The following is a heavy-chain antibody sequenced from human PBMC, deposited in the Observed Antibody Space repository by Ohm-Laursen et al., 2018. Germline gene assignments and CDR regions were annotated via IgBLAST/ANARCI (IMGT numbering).Heavy chain of an antibody. CDR2: INPHSGGS. D-gene: IGHD5-12*01. V-gene: IGHV1-2*02. CDR1: GYRFTADY. CDR3: ARDPGGYDALDI. Sequence: AATVKISCKASGYRFTADYMHWVRQAPGQGLDWMGWINPHSGGSSYAQEFQGRVSMTRDTSISTAYMELSNLTSDDTAVYYCARDPGGYDALDIWGQGTMVTVSS. J-gene: IGHJ3*02.